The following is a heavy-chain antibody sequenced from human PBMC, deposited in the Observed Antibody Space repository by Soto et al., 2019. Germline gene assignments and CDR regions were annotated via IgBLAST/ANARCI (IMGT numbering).Heavy chain of an antibody. CDR1: GFIFSPYA. CDR3: ARGVRLHFDN. CDR2: ISGSGNKT. J-gene: IGHJ4*02. V-gene: IGHV3-23*01. Sequence: PXESMSLGSAASGFIFSPYAMSWVRQAPGKGLEWVSSISGSGNKTYYADSVKGRFTISRDNSKDTLFLQMNGLSAEDTALYYCARGVRLHFDNWGQGTLVTVS.